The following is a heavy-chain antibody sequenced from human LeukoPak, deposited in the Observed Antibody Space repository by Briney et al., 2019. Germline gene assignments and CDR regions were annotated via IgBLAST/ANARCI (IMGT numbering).Heavy chain of an antibody. Sequence: GESLKISCQGSGYNFISNWIGWVRQTPGKGLEFLGIIYPHDSSTIYSPSFQGQVTVSVDKSITTAYLHLNSLKSSDTGMYYCARVDRRGYSDYTAILPDYWGQGTLVTVSS. J-gene: IGHJ4*02. V-gene: IGHV5-51*01. CDR3: ARVDRRGYSDYTAILPDY. D-gene: IGHD5-12*01. CDR1: GYNFISNW. CDR2: IYPHDSST.